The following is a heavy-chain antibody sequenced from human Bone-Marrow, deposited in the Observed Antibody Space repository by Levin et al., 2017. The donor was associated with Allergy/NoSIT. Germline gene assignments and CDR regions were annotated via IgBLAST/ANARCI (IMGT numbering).Heavy chain of an antibody. CDR1: GFTFINYG. Sequence: GESLKISCAASGFTFINYGYYWVRQAPGKGLEWVALIRYDGNDKYYADSVKGRFTISRDTSKSTVYLQMNSLRVEDTAVYYCARLGGGWAIDYWGQGALVTVSS. V-gene: IGHV3-33*01. CDR2: IRYDGNDK. CDR3: ARLGGGWAIDY. J-gene: IGHJ4*02. D-gene: IGHD6-19*01.